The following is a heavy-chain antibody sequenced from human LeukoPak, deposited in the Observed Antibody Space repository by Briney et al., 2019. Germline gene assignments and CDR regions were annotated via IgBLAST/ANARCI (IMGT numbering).Heavy chain of an antibody. CDR3: ARDRETSEGVVDY. D-gene: IGHD1-26*01. V-gene: IGHV1-2*02. CDR2: INPNSGGT. CDR1: GYTFTSYD. Sequence: ASVKVSCKASGYTFTSYDINWVRQATGQGLEWMGWINPNSGGTNYAQKFQGRVTMTRDTSISTAYMEMSRLRSDDTAVYYCARDRETSEGVVDYWGQGTLVTVSS. J-gene: IGHJ4*02.